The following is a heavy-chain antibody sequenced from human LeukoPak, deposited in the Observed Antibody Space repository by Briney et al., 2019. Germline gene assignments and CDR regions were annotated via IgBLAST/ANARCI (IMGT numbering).Heavy chain of an antibody. Sequence: ASVTVSCKASGYTFTTYAFSWVRQAPGQGLEWVGWISAYNGNTNYAQKLQGRVTMTTDTSTSTAYMELRNLRSDDTAVYYCARGAYFDYWGQGTLVTVSS. J-gene: IGHJ4*02. CDR3: ARGAYFDY. V-gene: IGHV1-18*01. CDR2: ISAYNGNT. CDR1: GYTFTTYA.